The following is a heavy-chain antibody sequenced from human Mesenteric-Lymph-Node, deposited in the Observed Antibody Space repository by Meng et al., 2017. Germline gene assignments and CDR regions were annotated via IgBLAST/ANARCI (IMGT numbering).Heavy chain of an antibody. D-gene: IGHD3-10*01. CDR1: GFLFDEYA. V-gene: IGHV3-9*03. Sequence: SLKISCGASGFLFDEYAMHWVRQAPGKGLEWVSGISWNSGSIVYADSVKGRFTISRDNAKNSLYLQMNSLRAEDMDLYYCVKDSKGGDGSGSYFDYWGQGTRVTGAS. J-gene: IGHJ4*02. CDR2: ISWNSGSI. CDR3: VKDSKGGDGSGSYFDY.